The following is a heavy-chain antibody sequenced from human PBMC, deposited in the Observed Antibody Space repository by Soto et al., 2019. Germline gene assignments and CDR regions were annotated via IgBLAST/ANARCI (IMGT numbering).Heavy chain of an antibody. J-gene: IGHJ5*02. V-gene: IGHV3-53*01. CDR1: GFTVSSNY. Sequence: PGGSLRLSCAASGFTVSSNYMSWVRQAPGKGLEWVSVIYSGGSTYYADSVKGRFTISRDNSKNTLYLQMNSLRAEDTAVYYCARGAYDSSGEGDWFDPWGQGTLVTV. D-gene: IGHD3-22*01. CDR3: ARGAYDSSGEGDWFDP. CDR2: IYSGGST.